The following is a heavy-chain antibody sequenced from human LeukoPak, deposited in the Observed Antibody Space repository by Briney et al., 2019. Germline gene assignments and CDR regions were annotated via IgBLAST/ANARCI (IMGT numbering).Heavy chain of an antibody. D-gene: IGHD3-22*01. CDR3: AKDANYYDSSGFFIPFDY. CDR1: GFAFSRFA. J-gene: IGHJ4*02. CDR2: ISGNGHQT. V-gene: IGHV3-23*01. Sequence: PGGSLILSCSASGFAFSRFAMTWVRHLPGKGLDWVSTISGNGHQTYYGDSVKGRFSVSRDNSKNILYLQMDSLRADDSALYYCAKDANYYDSSGFFIPFDYWGQGTLVTVSS.